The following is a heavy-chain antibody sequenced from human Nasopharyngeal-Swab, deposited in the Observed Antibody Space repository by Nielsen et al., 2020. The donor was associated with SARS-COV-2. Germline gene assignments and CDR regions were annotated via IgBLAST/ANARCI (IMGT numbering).Heavy chain of an antibody. CDR1: GFSLSTSGVG. CDR2: IYWDDDK. CDR3: AHWGYSYGSGRAYYFDY. V-gene: IGHV2-5*02. Sequence: FGPTLVKPTQTLTLTCTFSGFSLSTSGVGVGWIRQPPGKALEWLALIYWDDDKRYSPSLKSRLTITKDTSKNQVVLTMTNMDPVDTATYYCAHWGYSYGSGRAYYFDYWGQGTLVTVSS. D-gene: IGHD5-18*01. J-gene: IGHJ4*02.